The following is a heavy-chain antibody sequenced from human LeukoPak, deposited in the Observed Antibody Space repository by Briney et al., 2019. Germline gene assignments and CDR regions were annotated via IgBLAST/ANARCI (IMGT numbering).Heavy chain of an antibody. Sequence: PGGSLRLSCAASGFTVSSNYMSWVRQAPGKGLEWVSVIYSGGTTYYADSVKGRFTISRDNAKNTLYLQMNSLRAEDTAVYYCARVLYYYDSSGYRAAYYFDYWGQGTLVTVSS. D-gene: IGHD3-22*01. V-gene: IGHV3-66*01. CDR1: GFTVSSNY. J-gene: IGHJ4*02. CDR2: IYSGGTT. CDR3: ARVLYYYDSSGYRAAYYFDY.